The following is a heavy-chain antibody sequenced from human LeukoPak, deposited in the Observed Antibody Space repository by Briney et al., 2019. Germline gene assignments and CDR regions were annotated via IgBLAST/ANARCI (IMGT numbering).Heavy chain of an antibody. CDR2: ISWNSGSI. CDR1: GFTFDDYA. J-gene: IGHJ4*02. V-gene: IGHV3-9*01. CDR3: AKDIVEGGNYYFDY. Sequence: GRSLRLSCAASGFTFDDYAMHWVRQAPGKGLEWVSGISWNSGSIGYADSVKGRFTISRDNAKNSLYLQMNSLRAEDTALYYCAKDIVEGGNYYFDYWGQGTLVTVSS. D-gene: IGHD1-26*01.